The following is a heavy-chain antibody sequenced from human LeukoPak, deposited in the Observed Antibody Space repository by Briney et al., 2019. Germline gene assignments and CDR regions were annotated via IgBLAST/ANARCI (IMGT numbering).Heavy chain of an antibody. Sequence: GGSLRLFCASSVFTFDDYAMHWVRHARGKGLEEVSLISWDGGSTYYADSVKDRFTISRDNSKNSLYLQMNSLRAEDTALYYCAKVGVEMATIGGWFDPWGQGTLVTVSS. D-gene: IGHD5-24*01. J-gene: IGHJ5*02. CDR1: VFTFDDYA. CDR2: ISWDGGST. V-gene: IGHV3-43D*03. CDR3: AKVGVEMATIGGWFDP.